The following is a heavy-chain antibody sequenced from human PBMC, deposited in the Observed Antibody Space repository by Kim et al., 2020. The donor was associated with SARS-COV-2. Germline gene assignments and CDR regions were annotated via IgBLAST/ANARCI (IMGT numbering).Heavy chain of an antibody. CDR3: ARRNGNYFDY. V-gene: IGHV5-51*01. Sequence: SESRYGPTFQGQVTISAEKSFSTAYLQWSSLKASDTAMYYCARRNGNYFDYWGQGTLVTVSS. D-gene: IGHD4-4*01. J-gene: IGHJ4*02. CDR2: SES.